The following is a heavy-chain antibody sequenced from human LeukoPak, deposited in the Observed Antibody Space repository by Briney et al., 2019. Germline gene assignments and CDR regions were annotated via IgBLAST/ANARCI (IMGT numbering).Heavy chain of an antibody. D-gene: IGHD3-10*01. J-gene: IGHJ6*02. V-gene: IGHV3-23*01. CDR1: GFTFSSYA. Sequence: GGSLRLSCAGSGFTFSSYAMSWVRQAPGKGLEWVSTISDSGGSTDYADSVRGRFTISRDNSKNTLYLQMHSLRAEDTAVYYCAKVNYYGSGEIYYYYGMDVWGQGTTVTVSS. CDR2: ISDSGGST. CDR3: AKVNYYGSGEIYYYYGMDV.